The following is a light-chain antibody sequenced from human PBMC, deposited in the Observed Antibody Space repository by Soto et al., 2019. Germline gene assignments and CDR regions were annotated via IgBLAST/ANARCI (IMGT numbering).Light chain of an antibody. Sequence: VLTQSPGTLSLSPGDRATLSCRVSQSVTANYLAWYQQKPGQAPRLLIYGASSRATGIPDRFSGSGSGTDFTLTITRLEPEDFAVYFCQQYGSSPLTFGGGTKVEIK. V-gene: IGKV3-20*01. CDR2: GAS. CDR3: QQYGSSPLT. J-gene: IGKJ4*01. CDR1: QSVTANY.